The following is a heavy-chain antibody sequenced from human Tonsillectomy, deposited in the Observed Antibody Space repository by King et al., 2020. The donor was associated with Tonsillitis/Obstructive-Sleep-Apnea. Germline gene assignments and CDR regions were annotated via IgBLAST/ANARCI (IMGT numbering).Heavy chain of an antibody. CDR2: LNWNGGIT. CDR1: GFTFDDYG. J-gene: IGHJ3*02. Sequence: EVQLVESGGGVVRPGGSLRLSCAASGFTFDDYGMSWVRQAPGKGLECVSGLNWNGGITGYADSVKGRFTISRDNAKNSLYLQMNSLRAEDTALYYCARARSSGWGDDAFDIWGQGTMVTVSS. D-gene: IGHD6-19*01. CDR3: ARARSSGWGDDAFDI. V-gene: IGHV3-20*04.